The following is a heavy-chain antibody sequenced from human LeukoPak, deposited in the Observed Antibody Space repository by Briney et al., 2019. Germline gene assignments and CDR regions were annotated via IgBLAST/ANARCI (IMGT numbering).Heavy chain of an antibody. D-gene: IGHD3-10*01. V-gene: IGHV4-39*07. Sequence: PSETLSLTCTVSGGSISSGSYHWGWIRQPPGKGLEWIGSIYYSGSTYYNPSLKSRVTISVDTSKNQFSLKLSSVTAADTAVYYCASRRPSTLWFGEPGTISRIDYWGQGALVTVSS. CDR1: GGSISSGSYH. J-gene: IGHJ4*02. CDR3: ASRRPSTLWFGEPGTISRIDY. CDR2: IYYSGST.